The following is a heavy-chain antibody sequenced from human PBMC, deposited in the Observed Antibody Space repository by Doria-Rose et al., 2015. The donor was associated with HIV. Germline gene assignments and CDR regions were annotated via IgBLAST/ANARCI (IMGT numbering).Heavy chain of an antibody. V-gene: IGHV3-9*01. CDR2: ISRDSGAK. CDR3: AKAPIIGPKYYFYMDV. CDR1: GFSFESYA. J-gene: IGHJ6*03. Sequence: VQLVESGGGLVQPGRSLRLSCVGSGFSFESYAMHWVRLAPGKGLEWVAGISRDSGAKGNADSVEARCTISGDNAKKSVYLEMRSLRPEDTAFYYCAKAPIIGPKYYFYMDVWGKGTSVTVSS. D-gene: IGHD3-3*01.